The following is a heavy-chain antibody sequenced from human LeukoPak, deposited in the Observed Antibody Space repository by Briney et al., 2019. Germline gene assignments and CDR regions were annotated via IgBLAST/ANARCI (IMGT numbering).Heavy chain of an antibody. CDR2: IWYDGSNK. J-gene: IGHJ4*02. Sequence: PGGSLRLSCAASGFTFSTYDMHWVRQAPGKGLEWVAVIWYDGSNKYYADSVKGRFTISRDNSKNTLYLQMNSLRAVDTAVYYCASARESLGPFDYWGQGTLVTVSS. D-gene: IGHD3-10*01. V-gene: IGHV3-33*01. CDR3: ASARESLGPFDY. CDR1: GFTFSTYD.